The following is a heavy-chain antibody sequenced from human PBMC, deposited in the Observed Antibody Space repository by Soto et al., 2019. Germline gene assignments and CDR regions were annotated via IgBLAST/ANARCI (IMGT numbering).Heavy chain of an antibody. V-gene: IGHV3-30-3*01. CDR2: ISYDGSNK. Sequence: QVQLVESGGGVVQPGRSLRLSCAASGFTFSSYAMHWVRQAPGKGLEWVAVISYDGSNKYYADSVKGRFTISRDNSKNTLYLQMNSLRAEDTAVYYCARDSSSWSETYYFDYWGQGTLVTVSS. CDR3: ARDSSSWSETYYFDY. J-gene: IGHJ4*02. D-gene: IGHD6-13*01. CDR1: GFTFSSYA.